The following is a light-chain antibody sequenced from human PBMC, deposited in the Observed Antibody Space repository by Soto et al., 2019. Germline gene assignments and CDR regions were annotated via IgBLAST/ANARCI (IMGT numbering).Light chain of an antibody. CDR1: QSLNIY. Sequence: EIVLTQSPATLSLSPGERATLSCRASQSLNIYLAWYQHKPGQAPRLLIYDASNRATGIPARFSGSGSGTDFTLTISSVEPEDSAVYYCQQRVNWPTLTVGGGTKVDIK. J-gene: IGKJ4*01. CDR2: DAS. V-gene: IGKV3-11*01. CDR3: QQRVNWPTLT.